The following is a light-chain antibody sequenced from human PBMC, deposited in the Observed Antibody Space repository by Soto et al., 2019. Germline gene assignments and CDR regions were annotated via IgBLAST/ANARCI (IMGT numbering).Light chain of an antibody. CDR3: QQRSNWPPY. J-gene: IGKJ5*01. CDR2: DAS. CDR1: QSVSSY. V-gene: IGKV3-11*01. Sequence: EIVMTHSPATLSVSPGERATLSFRASQSVSSYLAWYQQKPGQAPRLLIYDASNRATGIPARFSGSGSGTDFTLTISSLEPEDFAVYYCQQRSNWPPYFGQGTRLEI.